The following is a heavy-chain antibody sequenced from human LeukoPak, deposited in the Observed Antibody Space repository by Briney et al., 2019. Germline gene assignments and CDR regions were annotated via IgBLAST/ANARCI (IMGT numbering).Heavy chain of an antibody. CDR1: GFTFSTYG. Sequence: GGSLRLSCAASGFTFSTYGMHWVRQAPGKGLEWVAFITYDGNSGYYAASLKGRFTISRDNAKNSLYLQMNSLRAEDTAVYYCAELGITMIGGVWGKGTTVTISS. CDR3: AELGITMIGGV. D-gene: IGHD3-10*02. J-gene: IGHJ6*04. CDR2: ITYDGNSG. V-gene: IGHV3-30*02.